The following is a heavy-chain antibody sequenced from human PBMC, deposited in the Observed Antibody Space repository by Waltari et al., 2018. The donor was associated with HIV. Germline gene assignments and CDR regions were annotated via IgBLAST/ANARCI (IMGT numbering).Heavy chain of an antibody. J-gene: IGHJ4*02. Sequence: QVQLVQSGAEVKKPGSSVKVSCKASGGTFSSYTISWVRQAPGQGLEWMGRILPILGIANYAQKVHGRVTITAYKSTSTAYKGLSSLGSEDTAVYYCARIFGASSTSPHALDYWGQGTLVTVSS. V-gene: IGHV1-69*02. CDR3: ARIFGASSTSPHALDY. CDR1: GGTFSSYT. CDR2: ILPILGIA. D-gene: IGHD2-2*01.